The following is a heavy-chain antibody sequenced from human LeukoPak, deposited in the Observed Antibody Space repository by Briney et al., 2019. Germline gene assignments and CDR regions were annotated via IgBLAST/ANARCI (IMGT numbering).Heavy chain of an antibody. CDR2: ISAYNGNT. CDR1: GYTFITYG. V-gene: IGHV1-18*01. J-gene: IGHJ4*02. Sequence: ASVKVSCKASGYTFITYGISWVRQAPGQGLEWMGWISAYNGNTNYAQKLQGRVTMTTDTSTSTAYMELRSLRSDDTAVYYCAVTPSAVRQLVQNQFDYWGQGTLVTVSS. CDR3: AVTPSAVRQLVQNQFDY. D-gene: IGHD6-13*01.